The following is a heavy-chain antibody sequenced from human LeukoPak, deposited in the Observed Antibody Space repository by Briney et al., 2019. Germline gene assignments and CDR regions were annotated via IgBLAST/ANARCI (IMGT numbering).Heavy chain of an antibody. Sequence: SETLSLTCTVSGGSISSYYWSWIRQPPGKGLEWIGYIYYSGSTNYNPSLKSRVTVSVDTSKNQFSLKLSSVTAADTAVYYCARDFEGSSWYFDYWGQGTLVTVSS. CDR3: ARDFEGSSWYFDY. D-gene: IGHD6-13*01. J-gene: IGHJ4*02. CDR1: GGSISSYY. V-gene: IGHV4-59*01. CDR2: IYYSGST.